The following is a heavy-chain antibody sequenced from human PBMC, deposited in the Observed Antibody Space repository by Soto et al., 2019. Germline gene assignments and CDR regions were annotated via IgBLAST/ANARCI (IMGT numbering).Heavy chain of an antibody. CDR1: GYTFTSYD. Sequence: QLQLVQAGAEVKKPGASVKVACKASGYTFTSYDINWVRQSTGQGLEWMGWMNPHSGNTDYAQKFQGRGTMTRNTSISTAYMELSSLRSEDTAVYYCARERSYGHDYWGQGTLVTVAS. D-gene: IGHD5-18*01. J-gene: IGHJ4*02. V-gene: IGHV1-8*01. CDR3: ARERSYGHDY. CDR2: MNPHSGNT.